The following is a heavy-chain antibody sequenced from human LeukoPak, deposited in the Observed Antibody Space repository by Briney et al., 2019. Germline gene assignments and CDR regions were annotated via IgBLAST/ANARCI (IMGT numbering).Heavy chain of an antibody. CDR2: IYYSGST. V-gene: IGHV4-30-4*08. J-gene: IGHJ4*02. CDR3: ARGPPYYDYVWGSYRPPVSFDY. Sequence: KSSETLSLTCTVSGGSISSGDYYWSWIRQPPGKGLEWIGYIYYSGSTYYNPSLKSRVTISVDTSKNQFSLKLSSVTAADTAVYYCARGPPYYDYVWGSYRPPVSFDYWGQGTLVTVSS. CDR1: GGSISSGDYY. D-gene: IGHD3-16*02.